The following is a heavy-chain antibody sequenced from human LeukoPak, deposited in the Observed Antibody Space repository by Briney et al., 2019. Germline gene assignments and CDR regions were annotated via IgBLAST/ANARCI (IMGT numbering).Heavy chain of an antibody. CDR3: AKVVGIAIDY. CDR2: ISHDGGNK. Sequence: AGGSLRLSCVASGFAFSQFPVHWVRQAPGKRLEWVAFISHDGGNKKYGDSVKGRFTISRDNSKNTVYLQMNSLRPEDTALYYCAKVVGIAIDYWGQGTLVTVSS. V-gene: IGHV3-30*18. J-gene: IGHJ4*02. D-gene: IGHD6-13*01. CDR1: GFAFSQFP.